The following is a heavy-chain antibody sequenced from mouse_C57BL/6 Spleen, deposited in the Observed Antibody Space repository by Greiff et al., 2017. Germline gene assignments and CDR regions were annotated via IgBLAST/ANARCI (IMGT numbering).Heavy chain of an antibody. CDR3: AGGDGAWFAY. J-gene: IGHJ3*01. V-gene: IGHV1-52*01. CDR1: GYTFTSYW. CDR2: IDPSDSET. Sequence: VQLQQSGAELVRPGSSVKLSCKASGYTFTSYWMHWVKQRPIQGLEWIGNIDPSDSETHYNQKFKDKATLTVDKSSSTAYMQLSSLTSEDSAVYYCAGGDGAWFAYWGQGTLVTVSA.